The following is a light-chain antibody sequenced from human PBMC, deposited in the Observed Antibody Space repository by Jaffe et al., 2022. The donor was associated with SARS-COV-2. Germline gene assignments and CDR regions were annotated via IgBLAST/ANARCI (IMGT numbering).Light chain of an antibody. CDR3: QKYGTVAPWT. CDR2: GAS. Sequence: DIQMTQSPSSLSASVGDRVTITCRASLDIGNHLAWYQQRPGRPPKLLIYGASTLQSGVPSRFRGSGSETDFTLTITSLQPEDFATYYCQKYGTVAPWTFGQGTKVEI. J-gene: IGKJ1*01. CDR1: LDIGNH. V-gene: IGKV1-27*01.